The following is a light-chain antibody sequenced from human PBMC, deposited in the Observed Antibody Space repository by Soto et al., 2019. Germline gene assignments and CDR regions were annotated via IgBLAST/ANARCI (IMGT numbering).Light chain of an antibody. Sequence: QSVLTQPPSVSGAPGQRIIISCTGSSSNIGAGFDVHWYQHLPGTAPKLLVYDNDNRPSGLPARFSDSRSGTSASLAITSLQADYEADYYCQSYDNSLRGVVFGGGTKLTVL. CDR3: QSYDNSLRGVV. CDR1: SSNIGAGFD. V-gene: IGLV1-40*01. J-gene: IGLJ2*01. CDR2: DND.